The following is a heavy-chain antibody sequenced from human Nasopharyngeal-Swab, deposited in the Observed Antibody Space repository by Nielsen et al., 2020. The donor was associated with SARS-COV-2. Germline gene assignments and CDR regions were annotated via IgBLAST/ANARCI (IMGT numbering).Heavy chain of an antibody. Sequence: ESLKISCTVSGGSISSYYWSWIRQPPGKGLEWIGYIYYSGSTNYNPSLKSRVTISVDTSKNQFSLKLSSVTAADTAVYYCARVGGIPGGYSSSWGYYYGMDVWGQGTTVTVSS. J-gene: IGHJ6*02. CDR2: IYYSGST. CDR3: ARVGGIPGGYSSSWGYYYGMDV. CDR1: GGSISSYY. D-gene: IGHD6-13*01. V-gene: IGHV4-59*01.